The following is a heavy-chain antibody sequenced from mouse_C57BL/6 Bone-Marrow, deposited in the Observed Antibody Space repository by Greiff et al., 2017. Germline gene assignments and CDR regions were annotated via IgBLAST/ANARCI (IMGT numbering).Heavy chain of an antibody. CDR3: ARGADYGSRVEFDY. J-gene: IGHJ2*01. V-gene: IGHV1-72*01. CDR1: GYTFTSYW. Sequence: QVQLQQPGAELVKPGASVKLSCKASGYTFTSYWMHWVKQRPGRGLEWIGRIDPNSGGTKYNEKFKSKATLTVDKPSSTAYMQLSSLTSADSAVDYCARGADYGSRVEFDYWGQGTTLTVSS. D-gene: IGHD1-1*01. CDR2: IDPNSGGT.